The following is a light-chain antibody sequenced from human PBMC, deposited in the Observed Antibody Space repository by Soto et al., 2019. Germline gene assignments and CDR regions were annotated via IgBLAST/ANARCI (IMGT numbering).Light chain of an antibody. J-gene: IGKJ1*01. Sequence: EIVLTQSPGTLSLSPGERATLSCRASQSVTNFFLAWYQQKPGQAPRLLIYGASTRASGIPDRISGSGSGTDFTLTISRLEPEDFAVYYCQQYGSSPRTFGQGTKVEIK. CDR3: QQYGSSPRT. CDR1: QSVTNFF. CDR2: GAS. V-gene: IGKV3-20*01.